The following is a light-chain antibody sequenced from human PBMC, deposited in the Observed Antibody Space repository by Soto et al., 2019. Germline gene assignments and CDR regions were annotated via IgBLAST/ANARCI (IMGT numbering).Light chain of an antibody. CDR1: RSDVGGYNY. CDR2: EVS. J-gene: IGLJ1*01. CDR3: NSYKSSTTLDV. Sequence: SVLTQPASVSGSPGQSITISCTGTRSDVGGYNYVSWYQQHPRKAPKLMIYEVSNRPSGASNRFSGSKSRNTDSLTISGLQPEDEADYYCNSYKSSTTLDVFGAGSKVTVL. V-gene: IGLV2-14*01.